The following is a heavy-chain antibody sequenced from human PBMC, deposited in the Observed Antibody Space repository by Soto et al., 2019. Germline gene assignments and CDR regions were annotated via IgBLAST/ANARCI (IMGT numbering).Heavy chain of an antibody. V-gene: IGHV3-74*01. CDR1: GFTFSSYW. Sequence: GGSLRLSCAASGFTFSSYWMHWVRQAPGKGLVWVSRINSDGSTTTYADSVKGRFTISRDNAKNTLYLQMNSLRAEDTAVYYCARILFQSDYGDYPPATFDYWGQGTLVTVSS. CDR2: INSDGSTT. J-gene: IGHJ4*02. D-gene: IGHD4-17*01. CDR3: ARILFQSDYGDYPPATFDY.